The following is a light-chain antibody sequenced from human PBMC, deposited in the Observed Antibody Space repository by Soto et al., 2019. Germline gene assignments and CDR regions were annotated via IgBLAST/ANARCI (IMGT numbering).Light chain of an antibody. V-gene: IGKV3-15*01. CDR1: QSVSTN. Sequence: ETVMTQSPATLSLSPGERATLSCRASQSVSTNLVWYQQRPGQAPRLLIYSASIRATGIPARFSGSGSEIEFTLTISSLQSEDSALYYCQQYKNWPPWTFGQGTKVEV. J-gene: IGKJ1*01. CDR2: SAS. CDR3: QQYKNWPPWT.